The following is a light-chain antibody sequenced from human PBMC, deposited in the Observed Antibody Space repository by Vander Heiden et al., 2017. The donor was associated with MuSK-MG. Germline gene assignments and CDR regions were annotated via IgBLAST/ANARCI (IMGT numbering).Light chain of an antibody. J-gene: IGKJ4*01. Sequence: IVLTQSPAALSLSPGERATLPCRASQSVSSYLVWFQQKPGQAPRLLIYDASNRATGVPARFSGSGSGTDFTLTISSLEPEDVAVYYCQQRSDGPLTFGGGTKVEIK. CDR3: QQRSDGPLT. V-gene: IGKV3-11*01. CDR1: QSVSSY. CDR2: DAS.